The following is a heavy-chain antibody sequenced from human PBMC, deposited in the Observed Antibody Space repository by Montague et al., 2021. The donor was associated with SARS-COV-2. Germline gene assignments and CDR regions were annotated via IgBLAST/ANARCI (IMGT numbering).Heavy chain of an antibody. CDR3: ARGWGGTYSDDAFDI. Sequence: TLSLTCSVSGGSIRSGGYSWSWIRQPPGKGLEWIGYFYHSGSIYYNPSLKSRVTISVDRSKNHFSLKLTSVTAADTAVYYCARGWGGTYSDDAFDIWGQGTMVTVSS. CDR1: GGSIRSGGYS. D-gene: IGHD1-26*01. J-gene: IGHJ3*02. CDR2: FYHSGSI. V-gene: IGHV4-30-2*01.